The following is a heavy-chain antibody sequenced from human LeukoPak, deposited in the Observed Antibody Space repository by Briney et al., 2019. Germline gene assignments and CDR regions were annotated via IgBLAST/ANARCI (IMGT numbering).Heavy chain of an antibody. CDR3: AGQSAGTSSWHYFQH. Sequence: SETLSLTCAVSGGSISSSNWWSWVRQPPGKGLEWIGEIYHSGSTNYNPSLKSRVTISVDKSKNQFSLKLSSMTAADTAVYYCAGQSAGTSSWHYFQHWGQGTLVTVSS. D-gene: IGHD6-13*01. CDR2: IYHSGST. V-gene: IGHV4-4*02. J-gene: IGHJ1*01. CDR1: GGSISSSNW.